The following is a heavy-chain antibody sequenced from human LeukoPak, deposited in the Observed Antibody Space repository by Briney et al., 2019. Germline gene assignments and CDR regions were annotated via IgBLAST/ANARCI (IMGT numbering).Heavy chain of an antibody. D-gene: IGHD3-10*01. CDR3: ARGLYYYGSGSYVPYNWFDP. J-gene: IGHJ5*02. Sequence: SETLSLTCAVYGGSFSGYYWSWIRQPPGKGLEWIGEINHSGSTNYNPSLKSRVTISVDTSKNQFSLKLSSVTAADTAVYYCARGLYYYGSGSYVPYNWFDPWGQGTLVTVSS. CDR2: INHSGST. CDR1: GGSFSGYY. V-gene: IGHV4-34*01.